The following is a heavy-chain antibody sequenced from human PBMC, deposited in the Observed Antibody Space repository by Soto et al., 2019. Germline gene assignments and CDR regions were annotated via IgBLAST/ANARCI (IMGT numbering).Heavy chain of an antibody. CDR1: GYTFTNYG. J-gene: IGHJ5*02. CDR3: ARDFWSAGGWFDP. Sequence: ASVEVSCESSGYTFTNYGSSCVRPAPGQGLEWMGWISAYNGNTNYAQKLQGRVTMTTDTSTSTAYMELRSLRSDDTAVYYCARDFWSAGGWFDPWGQGTLFTVSS. CDR2: ISAYNGNT. D-gene: IGHD3-3*01. V-gene: IGHV1-18*01.